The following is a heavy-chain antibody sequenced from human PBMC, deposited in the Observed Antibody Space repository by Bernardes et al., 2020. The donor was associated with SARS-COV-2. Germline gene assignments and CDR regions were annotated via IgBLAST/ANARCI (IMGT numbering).Heavy chain of an antibody. CDR2: IGSRSGVV. D-gene: IGHD2-15*01. Sequence: GSLRLSCVTSGFTFSSHAMHWARQAPGKGLEWISYIGSRSGVVSYADSVKGRFTISRDNAKNSVYLQMNSLRVEDTAVYYCARDSWWSLDYWGQGTQVTVSS. CDR1: GFTFSSHA. CDR3: ARDSWWSLDY. J-gene: IGHJ4*02. V-gene: IGHV3-48*01.